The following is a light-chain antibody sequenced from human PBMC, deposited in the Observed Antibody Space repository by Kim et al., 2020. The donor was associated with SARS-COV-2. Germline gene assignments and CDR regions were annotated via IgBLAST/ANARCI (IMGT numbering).Light chain of an antibody. V-gene: IGLV1-40*01. CDR2: SNS. J-gene: IGLJ2*01. Sequence: GQRVTISCTGSSSNIGGGYDIYWYQHLPGAAPNLLIYSNSNRPAGVPGRSSGSTSGTSAFLAITGLQAEEEADYYAQSYDSSLSGVFGGGTQLTVL. CDR3: QSYDSSLSGV. CDR1: SSNIGGGYD.